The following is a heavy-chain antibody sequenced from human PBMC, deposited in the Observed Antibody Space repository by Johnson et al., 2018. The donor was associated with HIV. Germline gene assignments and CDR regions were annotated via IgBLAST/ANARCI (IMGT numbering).Heavy chain of an antibody. CDR3: AKDKEYSSSPGAFDI. CDR1: GFTFSSYG. Sequence: QVQLVESGGGVVQPGRSLRLSCAASGFTFSSYGMHWVRQAPGKGLEWVAVIWYDGSNKYSADSVKGRFTISRDNSKNTLYLQMNSLRAEDTAVYYCAKDKEYSSSPGAFDIWGQGTMVTVSS. V-gene: IGHV3-33*06. CDR2: IWYDGSNK. D-gene: IGHD6-6*01. J-gene: IGHJ3*02.